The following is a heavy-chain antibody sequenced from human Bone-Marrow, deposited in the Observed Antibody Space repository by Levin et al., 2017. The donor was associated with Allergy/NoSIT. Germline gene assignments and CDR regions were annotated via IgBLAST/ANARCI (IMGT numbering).Heavy chain of an antibody. J-gene: IGHJ4*02. CDR3: ATSDRGSGWYGKFDY. CDR2: IYPDDSDT. D-gene: IGHD6-19*01. CDR1: GFSFTSYW. Sequence: SGESLKISCKGSGFSFTSYWIGWVRQMPGKGLEWMGIIYPDDSDTRYSPSFQGQVTISADKSISTAYLQWSSLKASDTAMYYCATSDRGSGWYGKFDYWGQGILVTVSS. V-gene: IGHV5-51*01.